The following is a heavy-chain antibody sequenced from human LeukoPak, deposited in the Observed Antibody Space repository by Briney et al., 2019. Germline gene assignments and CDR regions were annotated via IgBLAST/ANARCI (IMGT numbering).Heavy chain of an antibody. V-gene: IGHV3-30*02. CDR1: GATFSSYG. CDR2: IRYDGSNK. Sequence: GGTPRLSCAASGATFSSYGMTWVRQAPGKGLEGVAFIRYDGSNKYYADSVNGRVTISRDNSKTTLYLQMNSLRAEDTAVYYCAKTSPFTVNWGYFDYWGQGTLVTVSS. D-gene: IGHD4-17*01. CDR3: AKTSPFTVNWGYFDY. J-gene: IGHJ4*02.